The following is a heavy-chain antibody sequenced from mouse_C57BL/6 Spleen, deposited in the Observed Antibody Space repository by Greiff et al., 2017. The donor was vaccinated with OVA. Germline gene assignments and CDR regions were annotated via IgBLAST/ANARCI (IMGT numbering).Heavy chain of an antibody. CDR3: ATNGKTGTDFDY. D-gene: IGHD4-1*01. CDR2: IYPRSGNP. V-gene: IGHV1-81*01. Sequence: VQLVESGAELARPGASVKLSCKASGYTFTSYGISWVKQRTGQGLEWIGEIYPRSGNPYYNEKFKGKATLTADKSSSTAYMELRSLTSEDSAVYFCATNGKTGTDFDYWGQGTTLTVSS. CDR1: GYTFTSYG. J-gene: IGHJ2*01.